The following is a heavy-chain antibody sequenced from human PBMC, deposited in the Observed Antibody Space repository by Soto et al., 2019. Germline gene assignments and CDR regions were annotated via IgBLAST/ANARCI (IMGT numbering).Heavy chain of an antibody. J-gene: IGHJ4*02. CDR3: ANDPYCSGGSCYSANINDY. CDR1: GFTFSSYA. D-gene: IGHD2-15*01. Sequence: EVQLLESGGGLVQPGGSLRLSCAASGFTFSSYAVSWVRQAPGKGLEWVSAISGSGGSTYYADSVKGRFTISRDNSKNTLYLQMNILRAEDTAVYYCANDPYCSGGSCYSANINDYCGQGTLVTVSS. V-gene: IGHV3-23*01. CDR2: ISGSGGST.